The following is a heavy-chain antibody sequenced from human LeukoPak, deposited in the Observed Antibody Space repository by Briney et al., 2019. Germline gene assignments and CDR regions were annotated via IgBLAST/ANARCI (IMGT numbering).Heavy chain of an antibody. V-gene: IGHV1-2*02. J-gene: IGHJ4*02. D-gene: IGHD3-3*01. Sequence: GASVKVSCKASGYTFTGHYMHWVRQAPGQGLEWMGWINPNSGGTNYAQKFQGRVTMTRDTSISTAYMELSRLRSDDTAVYYCAGIFGVAMAFDYWGQGTLVTVSS. CDR3: AGIFGVAMAFDY. CDR1: GYTFTGHY. CDR2: INPNSGGT.